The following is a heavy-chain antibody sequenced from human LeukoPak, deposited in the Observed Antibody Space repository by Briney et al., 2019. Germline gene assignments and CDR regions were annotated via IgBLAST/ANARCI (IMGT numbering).Heavy chain of an antibody. CDR2: IIPIFGTA. Sequence: GSSVKVSCKASGGTFSSYAISWVRQAPGQGLEWMGRIIPIFGTANYAQKFQGRVTITTDESTSTAYMELSSLRAEDTAVYYCAKDAPVNIVVVPAANSWGQGTLVTVSS. V-gene: IGHV1-69*05. CDR1: GGTFSSYA. D-gene: IGHD2-2*01. J-gene: IGHJ4*02. CDR3: AKDAPVNIVVVPAANS.